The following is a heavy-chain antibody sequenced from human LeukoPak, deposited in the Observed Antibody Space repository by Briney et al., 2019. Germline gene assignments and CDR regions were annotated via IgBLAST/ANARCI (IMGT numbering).Heavy chain of an antibody. D-gene: IGHD2-15*01. CDR1: GFTFSDYS. CDR2: IDSSSTYI. V-gene: IGHV3-21*01. J-gene: IGHJ4*02. Sequence: GGSLRLSCAASGFTFSDYSMNWVRQAPGKGPEWVSCIDSSSTYIYYADSVKGRFTISRDNAKNSVYLQMNSLRAEDTAVYYCAEGAASKAYWGQGTLVTVSS. CDR3: AEGAASKAY.